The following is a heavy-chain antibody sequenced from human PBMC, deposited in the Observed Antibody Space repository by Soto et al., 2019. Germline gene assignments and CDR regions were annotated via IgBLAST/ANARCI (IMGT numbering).Heavy chain of an antibody. J-gene: IGHJ4*02. CDR2: IYPGDSDT. D-gene: IGHD3-9*01. CDR1: GYTFATHW. V-gene: IGHV5-51*01. CDR3: ARLELTGRDN. Sequence: EVHLVQSGAEVIEPGESLKISCKGSGYTFATHWIAWVRQMPGKGLEWMGIIYPGDSDTRYSPSFQGQVTISADKSFSTAYLQWSSLKASDTAIYFCARLELTGRDNWGQGTQVTVSS.